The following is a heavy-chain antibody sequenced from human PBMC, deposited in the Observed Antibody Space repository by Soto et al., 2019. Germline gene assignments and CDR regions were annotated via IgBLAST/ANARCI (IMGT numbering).Heavy chain of an antibody. J-gene: IGHJ4*02. V-gene: IGHV4-30-4*01. Sequence: SETLSLTCTVSGGSISSGDYYWSWIRQPPGKGLEWIGYIYYSGNTYYNPSLKSRVTISVDTSKNQFSLKLNSMTAADTAVYYCAKQNYGSGSTYFDYWGQGTLGTVSS. D-gene: IGHD3-10*01. CDR1: GGSISSGDYY. CDR3: AKQNYGSGSTYFDY. CDR2: IYYSGNT.